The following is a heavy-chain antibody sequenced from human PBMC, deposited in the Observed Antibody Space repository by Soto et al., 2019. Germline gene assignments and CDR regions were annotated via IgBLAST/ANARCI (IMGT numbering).Heavy chain of an antibody. D-gene: IGHD3-22*01. CDR3: ATAGPAYYYDSSGYRY. CDR1: GYTLTELS. J-gene: IGHJ4*02. Sequence: ASVKVSCKVSGYTLTELSVHWVRQAPGKGLEWMGGFDPEDGETIYAQKFQGRVTMTEDASTDTAYMELSSLRSEDTAVYYCATAGPAYYYDSSGYRYWGQGTLVTVSS. V-gene: IGHV1-24*01. CDR2: FDPEDGET.